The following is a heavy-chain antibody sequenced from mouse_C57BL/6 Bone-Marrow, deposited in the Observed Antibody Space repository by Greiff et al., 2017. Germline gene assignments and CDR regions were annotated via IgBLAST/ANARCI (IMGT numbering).Heavy chain of an antibody. V-gene: IGHV2-6-1*01. D-gene: IGHD2-3*01. J-gene: IGHJ4*01. CDR1: GFSFTSYG. CDR3: ARHDETDYAMDY. CDR2: IWSDGST. Sequence: QVQLKQSGPGLVAPSQSLSITCTVSGFSFTSYGVHWVRQPPGKGLEWLVVIWSDGSTTYNSALKSRLSLSKDNTKRQVYLKMNSRQTDDTATYYCARHDETDYAMDYWGQGTSVTVSA.